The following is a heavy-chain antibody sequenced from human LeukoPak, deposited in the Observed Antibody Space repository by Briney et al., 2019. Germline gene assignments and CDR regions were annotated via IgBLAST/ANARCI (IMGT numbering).Heavy chain of an antibody. CDR1: GYTFTGYY. CDR3: ARDLVGVRGVRIYPSYYYYGMDV. D-gene: IGHD3-10*01. J-gene: IGHJ6*02. V-gene: IGHV1-2*02. CDR2: INPNSGGT. Sequence: ASVKVSCKASGYTFTGYYMHWVRQAPGQGLEWMGWINPNSGGTNYAQKFQGRVTMTRDTSISTAYMELSRLRSDDTAVYYCARDLVGVRGVRIYPSYYYYGMDVWGQGTTVTVSS.